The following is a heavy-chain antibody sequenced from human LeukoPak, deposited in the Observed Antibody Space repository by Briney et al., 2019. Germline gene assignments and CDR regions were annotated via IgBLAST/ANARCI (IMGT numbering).Heavy chain of an antibody. V-gene: IGHV4-34*01. D-gene: IGHD3-22*01. CDR3: ARDHTYYYDSSGPLSD. J-gene: IGHJ4*02. CDR1: GGSFSGYY. Sequence: SETLSLTCAVYGGSFSGYYWSWIRQPPGKGLEWIGEINHSGSTNYNPSLKSRVTISVDTSKNQFSLKLSSVTAADTAVYYCARDHTYYYDSSGPLSDWGQGTLVTVSS. CDR2: INHSGST.